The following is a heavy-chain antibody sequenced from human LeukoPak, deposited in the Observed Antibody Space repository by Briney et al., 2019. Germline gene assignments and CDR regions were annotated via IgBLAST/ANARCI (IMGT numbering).Heavy chain of an antibody. Sequence: SETLSLTCTVSGGSISSSSYYWGWIRQPPGKGLEWIGSIYYSGSTYYNPSLKSRVTISVDTSKNQFSLKLSSVTAADTAVYYCARRGHSGWVDYWGQGTLVTVSS. CDR3: ARRGHSGWVDY. D-gene: IGHD6-19*01. J-gene: IGHJ4*02. CDR2: IYYSGST. V-gene: IGHV4-39*01. CDR1: GGSISSSSYY.